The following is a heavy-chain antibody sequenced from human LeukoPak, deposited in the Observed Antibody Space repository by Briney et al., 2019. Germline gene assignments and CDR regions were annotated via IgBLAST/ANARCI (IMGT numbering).Heavy chain of an antibody. CDR3: ARVGHNWFDP. CDR2: IYHSGRT. Sequence: SETLSLTCAVSGGSISSPNWWTWVRQPPGKGLEWIAEIYHSGRTNSNPSLESRVIMSVDKSKNQFSLKLTSVTAADTAVYYCARVGHNWFDPWGQGTLVSVSS. J-gene: IGHJ5*02. CDR1: GGSISSPNW. D-gene: IGHD1-26*01. V-gene: IGHV4-4*02.